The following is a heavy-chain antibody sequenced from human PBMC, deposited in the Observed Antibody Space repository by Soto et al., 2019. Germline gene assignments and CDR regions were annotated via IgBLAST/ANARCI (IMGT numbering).Heavy chain of an antibody. J-gene: IGHJ5*02. CDR3: SRRLDSGYDLNWFDP. V-gene: IGHV1-69*01. Sequence: QVQLVQSGAEVKKPGSSVKVSCKASGGTFSSYAISWVRQAPGQGLEWMGGIIPIFGTANYAQKFQGRVTITADESTSTAYMELSSLRTEDTAVYYGSRRLDSGYDLNWFDPWGQGTLVTDSS. D-gene: IGHD5-12*01. CDR2: IIPIFGTA. CDR1: GGTFSSYA.